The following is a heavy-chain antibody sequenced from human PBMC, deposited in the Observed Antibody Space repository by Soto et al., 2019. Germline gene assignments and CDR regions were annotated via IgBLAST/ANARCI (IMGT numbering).Heavy chain of an antibody. V-gene: IGHV1-18*01. CDR3: ARQGKNYDFWSGYYETYYYYYGMDV. CDR1: GYTFTSYG. D-gene: IGHD3-3*01. J-gene: IGHJ6*02. Sequence: ASVKVSCKASGYTFTSYGISWVRQAPGQGLEWMGWISAYNGNTNYAQKLQGRVTMTTDTSTSTAYMEPRSLRSDDTAVYYCARQGKNYDFWSGYYETYYYYYGMDVWGQGTTVTVSS. CDR2: ISAYNGNT.